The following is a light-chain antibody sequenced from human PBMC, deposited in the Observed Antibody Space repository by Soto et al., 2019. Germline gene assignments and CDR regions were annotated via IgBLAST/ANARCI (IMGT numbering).Light chain of an antibody. CDR3: QQRSNWPHT. CDR1: QSVSSY. CDR2: DAS. J-gene: IGKJ2*01. V-gene: IGKV3-11*01. Sequence: EIVLTQSPATLSLSPGERATLSCRASQSVSSYLAWSQQKPGQAPRLLIYDASNRAAGIPARFSGSGSGTDFPLTISSLEAEDFAVYYCQQRSNWPHTFVQGTKLEIK.